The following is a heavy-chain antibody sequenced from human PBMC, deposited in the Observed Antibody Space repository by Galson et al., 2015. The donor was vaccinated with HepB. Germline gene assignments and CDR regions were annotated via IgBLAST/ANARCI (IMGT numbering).Heavy chain of an antibody. CDR1: GFTFSSYG. D-gene: IGHD2-2*01. CDR2: IWYDGSNK. V-gene: IGHV3-33*01. J-gene: IGHJ6*02. CDR3: ARDCGIVVVPAGPGGMDV. Sequence: SLRLSCAASGFTFSSYGMHWVRQAPGKGLEWVAVIWYDGSNKYYADSVKGRFTISRDNSKSTLYLQMNSLRAEDTAVYYCARDCGIVVVPAGPGGMDVWGQGTTVTVSS.